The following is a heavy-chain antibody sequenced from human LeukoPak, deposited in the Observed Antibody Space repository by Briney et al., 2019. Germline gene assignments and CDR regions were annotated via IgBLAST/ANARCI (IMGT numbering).Heavy chain of an antibody. J-gene: IGHJ4*02. CDR3: AREADTAMVTMGYFDY. Sequence: GGSLRLSCAASGFTFSSYAMSWVRQAPGKGLEWVSAISGSGGSTYYADSVKGRFTISRDNSKNTLYLQMNSLRAEDTAVYYCAREADTAMVTMGYFDYWGQGTLVTVSS. CDR2: ISGSGGST. D-gene: IGHD5-18*01. V-gene: IGHV3-23*01. CDR1: GFTFSSYA.